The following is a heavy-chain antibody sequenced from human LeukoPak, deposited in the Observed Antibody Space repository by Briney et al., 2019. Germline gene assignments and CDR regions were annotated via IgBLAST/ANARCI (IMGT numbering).Heavy chain of an antibody. CDR1: GYTFTGYY. CDR3: ARSIAAAGTGWFDP. CDR2: INPNSGGT. Sequence: ASVKVSCKASGYTFTGYYMHWVRQAPGQGLEWMGWINPNSGGTNYAQKFQGRVTMTRDTSISTAYMELSRLRSDDTAVYYGARSIAAAGTGWFDPWGQGTLVTVSS. V-gene: IGHV1-2*02. J-gene: IGHJ5*02. D-gene: IGHD6-13*01.